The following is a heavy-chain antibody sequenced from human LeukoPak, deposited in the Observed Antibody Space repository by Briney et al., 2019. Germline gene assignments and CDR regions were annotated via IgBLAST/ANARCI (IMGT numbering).Heavy chain of an antibody. V-gene: IGHV1-18*04. D-gene: IGHD1-7*01. CDR1: GNTFTSFH. J-gene: IGHJ4*02. Sequence: ASVKVSCKASGNTFTSFHIHWVRQAPGQGLEWMGWISAYNGNTNYAQKLQGRVTMTTDTSTSTAYMELRSLRSDDTAVYYCARGARRWNYPWSGYYFDYWGQGTLVTVSS. CDR3: ARGARRWNYPWSGYYFDY. CDR2: ISAYNGNT.